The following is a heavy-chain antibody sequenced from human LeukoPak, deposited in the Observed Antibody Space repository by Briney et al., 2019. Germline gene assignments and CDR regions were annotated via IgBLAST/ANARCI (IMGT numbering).Heavy chain of an antibody. CDR3: ARERLYGPDY. D-gene: IGHD4-17*01. CDR1: GFTFCYYY. Sequence: GGSLRLSCAASGFTFCYYYMNWIRQAPGKGLEWVSYISSSSSPIYYGDSVKGRFTISRDNAKNSLYLQMNSLRAEDTAVYYCARERLYGPDYWGQGTLVTVSS. CDR2: ISSSSSPI. J-gene: IGHJ4*02. V-gene: IGHV3-11*04.